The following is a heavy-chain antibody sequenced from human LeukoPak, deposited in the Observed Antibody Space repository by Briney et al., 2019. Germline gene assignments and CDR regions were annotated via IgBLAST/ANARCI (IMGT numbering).Heavy chain of an antibody. CDR1: GYSFTNYW. CDR3: ARRPGRGGFSWFDP. D-gene: IGHD3-16*01. V-gene: IGHV5-51*01. Sequence: GESLKISCKGSGYSFTNYWIGWVRQMPGKGLEWMGIIYPGDSDMRYSPSLEGQVTMSVDKSINTAYLQWSSLKASDSAMYYCARRPGRGGFSWFDPWGQGTLVTVSS. J-gene: IGHJ5*02. CDR2: IYPGDSDM.